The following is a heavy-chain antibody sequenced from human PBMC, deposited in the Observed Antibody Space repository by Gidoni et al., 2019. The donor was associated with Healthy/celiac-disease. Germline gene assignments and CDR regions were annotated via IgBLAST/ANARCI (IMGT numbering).Heavy chain of an antibody. CDR3: ANSPYSSGWYYFDY. V-gene: IGHV3-9*01. J-gene: IGHJ4*02. CDR1: GFTFDDYA. Sequence: EVQLVESGGGLVQPGRSLRLSCAASGFTFDDYAMHWGRPAPGKGLEWVSGISWNSGSIGYADSVKGRFTISRDNAKNSLYLQMNSLRAEDTALYYCANSPYSSGWYYFDYWGQGTLVTVSS. D-gene: IGHD6-19*01. CDR2: ISWNSGSI.